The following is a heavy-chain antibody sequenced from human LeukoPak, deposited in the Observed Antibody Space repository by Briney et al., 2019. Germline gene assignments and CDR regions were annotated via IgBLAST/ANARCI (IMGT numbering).Heavy chain of an antibody. V-gene: IGHV3-23*01. Sequence: GGSLRLSCAASGFIFSDYAMSWVRQAPGKGLEWVSAISGGDVGTFYADSVRGRFTISRDTSNNTLYLQMNSRRAEDTAVYYCAKERSGVVAAASNSWGRGTLVTVSS. J-gene: IGHJ5*02. CDR2: ISGGDVGT. CDR1: GFIFSDYA. D-gene: IGHD2-2*01. CDR3: AKERSGVVAAASNS.